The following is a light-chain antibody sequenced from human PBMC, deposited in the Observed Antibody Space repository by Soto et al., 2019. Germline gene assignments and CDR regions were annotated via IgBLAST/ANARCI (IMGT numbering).Light chain of an antibody. Sequence: IQMTQSPSTLPASVGDRVTITCRASQIISSWLAWYQQKPGKAPKLLIYKASSLESGVPSRFSGSGSGTEFTLTISSLQPDDFATYYCQQYNSYSPTWTFGQGTKVDIK. CDR2: KAS. CDR1: QIISSW. V-gene: IGKV1-5*03. CDR3: QQYNSYSPTWT. J-gene: IGKJ1*01.